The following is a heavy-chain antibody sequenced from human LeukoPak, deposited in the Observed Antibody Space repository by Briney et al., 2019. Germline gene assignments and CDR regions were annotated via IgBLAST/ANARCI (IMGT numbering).Heavy chain of an antibody. V-gene: IGHV4-39*01. J-gene: IGHJ4*02. Sequence: KTSETLSLTCTVSGGSISSSSYYWGWIRQPPGKGLEWIGSIYYSGSTYYNPSLKSRVTISVDTSKNQFPLKLSSVTAADTAVYYCASTLVPYGDYHLLDYWGQGTLVTVSS. CDR2: IYYSGST. D-gene: IGHD4-17*01. CDR1: GGSISSSSYY. CDR3: ASTLVPYGDYHLLDY.